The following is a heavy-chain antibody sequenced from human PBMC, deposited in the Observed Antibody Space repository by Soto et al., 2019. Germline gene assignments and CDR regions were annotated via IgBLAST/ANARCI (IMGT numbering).Heavy chain of an antibody. D-gene: IGHD3-16*01. CDR1: GFTVSSNY. CDR3: ARTFSVDYHLDY. V-gene: IGHV3-53*01. Sequence: EVQLVESGGGLIKPGGSLRLSCAASGFTVSSNYMSWVRQAPGKGLEWVSVIYAGGDTYYADSVKGRSTISRDNSKNTLYLQMNSLRAEDTAVYYCARTFSVDYHLDYWGQGTLVNVSS. J-gene: IGHJ4*02. CDR2: IYAGGDT.